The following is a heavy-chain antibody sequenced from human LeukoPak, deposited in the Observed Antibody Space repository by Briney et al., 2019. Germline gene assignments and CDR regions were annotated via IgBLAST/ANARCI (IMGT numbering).Heavy chain of an antibody. V-gene: IGHV4-39*07. CDR1: GGSISSSSYY. CDR2: IYYSGST. D-gene: IGHD3-22*01. J-gene: IGHJ5*02. Sequence: SETLPLTCTVSGGSISSSSYYWGWIRQPPGKGLEWIGSIYYSGSTYYNPSLKSRVTISVDTSKNQFSLKLSSVTAADTAVYYCAKPIDYYDSSGYYSRWFDPWGQGTLVTVSS. CDR3: AKPIDYYDSSGYYSRWFDP.